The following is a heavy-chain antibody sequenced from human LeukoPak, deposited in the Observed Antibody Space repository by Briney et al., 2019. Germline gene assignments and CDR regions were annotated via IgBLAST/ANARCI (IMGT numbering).Heavy chain of an antibody. D-gene: IGHD2-2*01. CDR2: INHSGST. CDR1: GGSFSGYY. J-gene: IGHJ3*02. Sequence: SETLSLTCAVYGGSFSGYYWSWIRQPPGKGLEWIGEINHSGSTNYNSSLKSRVTISVDTSKNQFSLKLSSVTAADTAVYYCARGRSDYADAFDIWGQGTMVTVSS. V-gene: IGHV4-34*01. CDR3: ARGRSDYADAFDI.